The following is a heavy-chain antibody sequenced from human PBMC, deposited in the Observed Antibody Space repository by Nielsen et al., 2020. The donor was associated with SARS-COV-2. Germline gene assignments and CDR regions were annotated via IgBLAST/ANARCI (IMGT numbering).Heavy chain of an antibody. J-gene: IGHJ3*02. CDR2: IYYSGST. CDR3: ARVGIQLKDPKGAFDI. D-gene: IGHD5-18*01. Sequence: SETLSLTCTVSGGSISSYYWSWIRQPPGKGLEWIGYIYYSGSTNYNPSLKSRVTISVDTSKNQFSLKLSSVTAADTAVYYCARVGIQLKDPKGAFDIWGQRTMVTVSS. CDR1: GGSISSYY. V-gene: IGHV4-59*01.